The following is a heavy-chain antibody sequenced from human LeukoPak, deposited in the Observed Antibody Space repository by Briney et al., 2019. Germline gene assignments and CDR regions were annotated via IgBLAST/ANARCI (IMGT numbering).Heavy chain of an antibody. CDR2: ISAYNGNA. J-gene: IGHJ4*02. V-gene: IGHV1-18*01. D-gene: IGHD6-13*01. Sequence: ASVKVSCKASGYTFTSYGISWVRQAPGQGLEWMGWISAYNGNANYAQKLQGRVTMTTDTSTSTAYMELRSLRSDDTAVYYCAKGPRAEPVTGYFDYWGQGTLVTVSS. CDR1: GYTFTSYG. CDR3: AKGPRAEPVTGYFDY.